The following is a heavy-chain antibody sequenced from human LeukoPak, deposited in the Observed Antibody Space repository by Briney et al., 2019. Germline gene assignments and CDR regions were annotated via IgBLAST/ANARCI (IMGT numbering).Heavy chain of an antibody. V-gene: IGHV3-23*01. CDR3: ARHGRPVLNYYYYMDV. CDR1: GFTFSSYA. Sequence: GGSLRLSCAASGFTFSSYAMSWVRQAPGKGLEWVSAISGSGGSTYYAGSVKGRFTISRDNSKNTLYLQMNSLRAEDTAVYYCARHGRPVLNYYYYMDVWGKGTTVTVSS. CDR2: ISGSGGST. D-gene: IGHD2-15*01. J-gene: IGHJ6*03.